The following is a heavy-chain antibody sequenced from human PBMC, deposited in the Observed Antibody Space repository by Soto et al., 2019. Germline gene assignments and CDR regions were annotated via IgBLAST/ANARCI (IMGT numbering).Heavy chain of an antibody. CDR1: GGTFSSYA. CDR3: ARLASTIFGVVTPLYYFDY. D-gene: IGHD3-3*01. Sequence: SVKVSCKASGGTFSSYAISWVRQAPGQGLEWMGGIIPIFGTANYAQKFQGRVTITADKSTSTAYMELSSLRSEDTAVYYCARLASTIFGVVTPLYYFDYWGQGTLVTVS. J-gene: IGHJ4*02. V-gene: IGHV1-69*06. CDR2: IIPIFGTA.